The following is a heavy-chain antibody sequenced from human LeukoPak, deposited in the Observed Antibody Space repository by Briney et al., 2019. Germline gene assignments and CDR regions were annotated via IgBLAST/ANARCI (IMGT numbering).Heavy chain of an antibody. J-gene: IGHJ6*02. CDR3: AKDTRAFTGYGMDV. CDR2: ISWNSGSI. CDR1: GFTFDDYA. V-gene: IGHV3-9*01. Sequence: PGRSLRLSCAASGFTFDDYAMHWVRQAPGKGLEWVSGISWNSGSIGYADSVKGRFTISRDNAKNSLYLQMNSLRAEDTALYHCAKDTRAFTGYGMDVWGQGTTVTVSS. D-gene: IGHD3-9*01.